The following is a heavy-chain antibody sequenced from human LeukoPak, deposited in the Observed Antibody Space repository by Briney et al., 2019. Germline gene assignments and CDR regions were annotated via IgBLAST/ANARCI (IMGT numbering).Heavy chain of an antibody. Sequence: GGSLRLSCAASGFTVSSNYMSWIRQAPGKGLEWVSYISSSGTTIYYADSVKGRFTISRDNAKNSLYLQMNSLRAEDTAVYYCARRRDSGSLQHFDYWGQGTLVTVSS. CDR1: GFTVSSNY. CDR2: ISSSGTTI. D-gene: IGHD1-26*01. J-gene: IGHJ4*02. V-gene: IGHV3-11*01. CDR3: ARRRDSGSLQHFDY.